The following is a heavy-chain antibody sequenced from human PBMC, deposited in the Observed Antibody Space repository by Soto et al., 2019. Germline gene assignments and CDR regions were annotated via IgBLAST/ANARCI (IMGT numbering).Heavy chain of an antibody. V-gene: IGHV3-21*01. CDR3: ARDPYDFWSGYYYYYYGMDV. CDR2: ISSSSSYI. D-gene: IGHD3-3*01. CDR1: GFTFSSYS. Sequence: GGSLRLSCAASGFTFSSYSMNWVRQAPGKGLEWVPSISSSSSYIYYADSVKGRFTISRDNAKNSLYLQMNSLRAEDTAVYYCARDPYDFWSGYYYYYYGMDVWGQGTTVTVSS. J-gene: IGHJ6*02.